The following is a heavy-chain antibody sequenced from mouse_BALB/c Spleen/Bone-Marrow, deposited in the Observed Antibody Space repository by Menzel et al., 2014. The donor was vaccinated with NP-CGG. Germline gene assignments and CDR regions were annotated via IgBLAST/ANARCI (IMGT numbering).Heavy chain of an antibody. V-gene: IGHV5-6*01. J-gene: IGHJ4*01. CDR1: GFTFNSYG. CDR2: ISTGAGYI. CDR3: ARHRQGNAVSYYAMDY. D-gene: IGHD2-1*01. Sequence: EVKLVESGGDLVRPGGSLKLSCTASGFTFNSYGMSWIRQTPDKRLEWVATISTGAGYIYYPDSVKGRFTISRDNAKNTLYLEMNSLKSEDTAMYYCARHRQGNAVSYYAMDYRGQGASVTVSS.